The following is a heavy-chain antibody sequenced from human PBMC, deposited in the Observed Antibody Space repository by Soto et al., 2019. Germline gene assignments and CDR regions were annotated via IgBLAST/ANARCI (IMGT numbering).Heavy chain of an antibody. D-gene: IGHD3-9*01. CDR2: ISYDGSNK. Sequence: GGSLRLSCAASGFTFSSYGMHWVRQAPGKGLEWVAVISYDGSNKYYADSVKGRFTISRDNSKSTLYLQMNSLRAEDTAVYYCAKDVNDILTGYYIYCYYYMDVWGKGTTVTVSS. CDR3: AKDVNDILTGYYIYCYYYMDV. V-gene: IGHV3-30*18. J-gene: IGHJ6*03. CDR1: GFTFSSYG.